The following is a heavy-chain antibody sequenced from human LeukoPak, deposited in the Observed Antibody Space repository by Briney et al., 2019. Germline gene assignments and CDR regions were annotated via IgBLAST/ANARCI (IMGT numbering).Heavy chain of an antibody. CDR1: GFTFSSYA. J-gene: IGHJ3*01. D-gene: IGHD1-26*01. CDR2: TSGSGGTT. V-gene: IGHV3-23*01. CDR3: AKANPLIVGARAGGPINF. Sequence: PGGSLRLSCAGSGFTFSSYALSWVRQAPGKGLEWVSVTSGSGGTTYYAVSVKGRFTISRDNSKNSLYLQMNSLRTEDTAVYYCAKANPLIVGARAGGPINFWGQGTVVTVSS.